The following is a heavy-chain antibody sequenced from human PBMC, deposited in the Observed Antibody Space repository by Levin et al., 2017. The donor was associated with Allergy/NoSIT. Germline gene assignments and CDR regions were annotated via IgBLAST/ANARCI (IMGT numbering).Heavy chain of an antibody. CDR1: GGSISPYY. CDR2: IYYTGIT. CDR3: ARDAPYCSSITCKVGYGMDV. D-gene: IGHD2-2*01. V-gene: IGHV4-59*12. J-gene: IGHJ6*02. Sequence: SETLSLTCTVSGGSISPYYWSWIRQPPGKGLEWIGNIYYTGITNYNPSLKSRLTMSVDTSNNQFSLTLTSVTAADTAVYYCARDAPYCSSITCKVGYGMDVWGQGTTVTVS.